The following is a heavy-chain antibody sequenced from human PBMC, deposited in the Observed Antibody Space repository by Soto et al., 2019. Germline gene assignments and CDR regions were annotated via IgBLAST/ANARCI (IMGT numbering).Heavy chain of an antibody. J-gene: IGHJ3*02. CDR3: AKDYGTTGTTWGASDI. Sequence: SGGGVVQPGRSLRLSCAASGFTFSSSGMHWARQAPGKGLEWVAIIWYDGSNQYYADSVKGRFTISRDNSKNTVYLQMNNLRAEDTAVYYCAKDYGTTGTTWGASDIWGQGTMVTVSS. D-gene: IGHD1-1*01. CDR1: GFTFSSSG. CDR2: IWYDGSNQ. V-gene: IGHV3-33*06.